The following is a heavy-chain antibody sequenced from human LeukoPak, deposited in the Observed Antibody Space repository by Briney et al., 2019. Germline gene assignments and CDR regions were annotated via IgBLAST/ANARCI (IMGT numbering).Heavy chain of an antibody. CDR1: GGSISSGGYY. V-gene: IGHV4-30-2*01. J-gene: IGHJ4*02. D-gene: IGHD5-12*01. CDR2: IYHSGST. CDR3: ARHEGALEPYEGRYFDY. Sequence: PSETLSLTCTVSGGSISSGGYYWSRIRQPPGKGLEWIGYIYHSGSTYYNPSLKSRVTISVDRSKNQFSLKLSSVTAADTAVYYCARHEGALEPYEGRYFDYWGQGTLVTVSS.